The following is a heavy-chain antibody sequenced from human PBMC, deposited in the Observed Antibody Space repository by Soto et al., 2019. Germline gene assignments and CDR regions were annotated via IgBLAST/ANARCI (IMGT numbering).Heavy chain of an antibody. D-gene: IGHD1-7*01. CDR1: GGSFSGYY. CDR3: ARGHNWNYVNYYYYGMDV. V-gene: IGHV4-34*01. CDR2: INHSGST. Sequence: SETLSLTCAVYGGSFSGYYWSWIRQPPGKGLEWMGEINHSGSTNYNPSLKSRVTISVDTSKNQFSLKLSSVNAADTAVYYCARGHNWNYVNYYYYGMDVWGQGTTVTVSS. J-gene: IGHJ6*02.